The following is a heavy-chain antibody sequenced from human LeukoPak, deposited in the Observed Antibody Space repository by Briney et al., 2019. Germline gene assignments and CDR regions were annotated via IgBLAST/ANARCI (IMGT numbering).Heavy chain of an antibody. CDR2: IHYTGST. Sequence: SETLSLTCTVSGGSISSYYWSWIRQPPGQGLEWIGYIHYTGSTNYNPSVKSRVTISVDTSKNQFSLRLSSVTAADTAVYYCASCSGGSCYSDYWGQGTLVTVSS. J-gene: IGHJ4*02. D-gene: IGHD2-15*01. V-gene: IGHV4-59*01. CDR3: ASCSGGSCYSDY. CDR1: GGSISSYY.